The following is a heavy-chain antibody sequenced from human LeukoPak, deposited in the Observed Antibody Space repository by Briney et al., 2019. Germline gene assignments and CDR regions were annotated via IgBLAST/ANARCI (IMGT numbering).Heavy chain of an antibody. CDR2: IKQDGSEK. D-gene: IGHD5-18*01. CDR1: GFTFSTYG. CDR3: ARGYSYGPVDY. Sequence: GGTLRLSCEASGFTFSTYGMSWVRQAPGKGLEWVANIKQDGSEKYYVDSVKGRFTISRDNAKNSLYLQMNSLRAEDTAVYYCARGYSYGPVDYWGQGTLVAVSS. V-gene: IGHV3-7*01. J-gene: IGHJ4*02.